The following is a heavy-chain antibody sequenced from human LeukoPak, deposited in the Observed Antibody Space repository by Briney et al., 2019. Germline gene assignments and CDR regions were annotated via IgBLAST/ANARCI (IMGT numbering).Heavy chain of an antibody. V-gene: IGHV4-34*01. CDR2: INHSGST. D-gene: IGHD3-10*01. J-gene: IGHJ6*03. CDR1: GGSFSGYY. Sequence: ASETLSLTCAVYGGSFSGYYWSWIRQPPGKGLEWIGEINHSGSTNYNPSLKSRVTISVDTSKNQFSLKLSSVTAADTAVYYCARGVPWFGVVSYYMDVWGKGTTVTVSS. CDR3: ARGVPWFGVVSYYMDV.